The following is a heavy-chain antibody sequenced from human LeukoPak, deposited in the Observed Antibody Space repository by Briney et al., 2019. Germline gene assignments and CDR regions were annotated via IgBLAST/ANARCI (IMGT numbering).Heavy chain of an antibody. D-gene: IGHD3-22*01. Sequence: SETLSLTCAVYGGSFSGYYWSWIRQPPGKGLEWIGEINHSGSTNYNPSLKSRVTISVDTSKNQFSLKLSSVTAADTAVYYCAREGTMIVVVSPHYYYYYYMDVWGKGTTVTVSS. J-gene: IGHJ6*03. CDR2: INHSGST. V-gene: IGHV4-34*01. CDR1: GGSFSGYY. CDR3: AREGTMIVVVSPHYYYYYYMDV.